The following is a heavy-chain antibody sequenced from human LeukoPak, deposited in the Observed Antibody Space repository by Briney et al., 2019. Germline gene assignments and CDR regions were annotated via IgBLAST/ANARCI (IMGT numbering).Heavy chain of an antibody. V-gene: IGHV3-64*01. CDR2: ISSNGGST. Sequence: GGSLRLSCAASGFTFSSYAMHWVRQAPGKGLEYVSAISSNGGSTYYANSVKGRFTISRDNSKNTLFLQMGSLRAEDMAVYYCARGGSIAARPIDYWGQGTLVTVSS. D-gene: IGHD6-6*01. CDR3: ARGGSIAARPIDY. CDR1: GFTFSSYA. J-gene: IGHJ4*02.